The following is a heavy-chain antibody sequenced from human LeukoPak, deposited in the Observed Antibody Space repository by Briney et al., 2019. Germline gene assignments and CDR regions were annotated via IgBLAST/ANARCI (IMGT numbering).Heavy chain of an antibody. V-gene: IGHV3-23*01. CDR2: ISGSGGST. CDR1: GFTFSSYA. Sequence: GGSLRLSCAASGFTFSSYATSWVRQAPGKGLGWVSAISGSGGSTYYADSVKGRFTISRDNSKNTLYLQMNSLRAEDTAVYYCARDILTGYPLYYYYYMDVWGKGTTVTVSS. J-gene: IGHJ6*03. CDR3: ARDILTGYPLYYYYYMDV. D-gene: IGHD3-9*01.